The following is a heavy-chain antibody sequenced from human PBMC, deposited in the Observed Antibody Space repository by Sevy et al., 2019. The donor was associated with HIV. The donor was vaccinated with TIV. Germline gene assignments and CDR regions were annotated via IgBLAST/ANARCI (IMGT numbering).Heavy chain of an antibody. Sequence: GGSLRLSCAASGFTFSSYAMSWVRQAPGKGLEWVSAICGSGGSTYYADSVKGRFTISRDNSKNTLYLQMNSLRAEATDFYYGAEVKVYYNSRYFDYWGQGTLVTVSS. V-gene: IGHV3-23*01. D-gene: IGHD3-22*01. CDR3: AEVKVYYNSRYFDY. CDR2: ICGSGGST. CDR1: GFTFSSYA. J-gene: IGHJ4*02.